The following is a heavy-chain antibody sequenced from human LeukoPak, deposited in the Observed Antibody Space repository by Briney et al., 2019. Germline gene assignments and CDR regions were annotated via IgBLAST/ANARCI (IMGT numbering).Heavy chain of an antibody. CDR1: GGTFRSYA. CDR3: ARDRYGVPAAMTSRAFDI. D-gene: IGHD2-2*01. Sequence: ASVKVSCKASGGTFRSYAISWVRQAPGQGLEWMGRIIPIFGTAKYAQTFQGRVTITADKSTRTAYMDPCSLKSEDTAVYYCARDRYGVPAAMTSRAFDIWGQGAMVTVSS. CDR2: IIPIFGTA. J-gene: IGHJ3*02. V-gene: IGHV1-69*06.